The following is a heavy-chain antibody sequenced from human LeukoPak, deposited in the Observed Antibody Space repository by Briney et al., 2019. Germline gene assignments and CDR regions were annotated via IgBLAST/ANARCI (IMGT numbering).Heavy chain of an antibody. CDR2: IYSSGYT. J-gene: IGHJ4*02. CDR1: GGAIRSHY. CDR3: GREDHSVDS. V-gene: IGHV4-4*07. Sequence: SETLSLTCTVSGGAIRSHYWNWIRQPAGKGLEWIGRIYSSGYTNDNPFLKSRITMSVDMSKNQFSLRLNSVTAADTGVYYCGREDHSVDSWGQGMLVTVSS.